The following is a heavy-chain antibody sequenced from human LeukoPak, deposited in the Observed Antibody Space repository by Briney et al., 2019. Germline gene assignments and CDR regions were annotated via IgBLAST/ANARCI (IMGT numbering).Heavy chain of an antibody. CDR3: ARHEWMLYGSGRGGIDY. J-gene: IGHJ4*02. V-gene: IGHV5-51*01. D-gene: IGHD3-10*01. Sequence: GESLKISCKISGYNFTNYWIGWVRQMPGKGLEWMGIVYPGDSDTRYSPSFRGQVTISADESITTAYLQWSSLKASDTAMYYCARHEWMLYGSGRGGIDYWGQGTLVTVSS. CDR2: VYPGDSDT. CDR1: GYNFTNYW.